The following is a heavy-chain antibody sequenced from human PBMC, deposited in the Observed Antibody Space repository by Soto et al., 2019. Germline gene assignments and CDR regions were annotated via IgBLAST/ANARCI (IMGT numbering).Heavy chain of an antibody. CDR2: ITWNSGNI. Sequence: GGSLRLAFVAAFLTVSDNYVAWLLQAPEMGLEWVAGITWNSGNIAYADSVKGRFTISRDNAKNSLYLQMNSLRPEDTAFYFCAKDHLGGAMAVPFFDSRGHGALVNVSS. J-gene: IGHJ4*01. CDR1: FLTVSDNY. CDR3: AKDHLGGAMAVPFFDS. D-gene: IGHD3-16*01. V-gene: IGHV3-9*01.